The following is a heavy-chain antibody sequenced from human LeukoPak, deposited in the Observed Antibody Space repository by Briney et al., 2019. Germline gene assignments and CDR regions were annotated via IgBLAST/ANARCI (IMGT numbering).Heavy chain of an antibody. V-gene: IGHV4-59*01. Sequence: PSETLSLTCTVSGGSISSYYWSWIRQPPGEGLEWIGYIYYSGNTNYNPSLKSRVTISVDTSKNQFSLKLSSVTAADPAVYYCARVLYSMSIDYWGQGTLVTVSS. J-gene: IGHJ4*02. CDR1: GGSISSYY. CDR2: IYYSGNT. D-gene: IGHD2-8*01. CDR3: ARVLYSMSIDY.